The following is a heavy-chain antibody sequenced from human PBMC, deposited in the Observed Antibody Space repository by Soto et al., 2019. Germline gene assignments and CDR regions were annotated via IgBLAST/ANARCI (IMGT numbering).Heavy chain of an antibody. D-gene: IGHD2-15*01. Sequence: QVQLQQWGAGLLKPSETLSLTCAVYGGSFSGYYWSWIRQPPGKGLEWIGEINHSGSTNYNPSLKRRVTTSVHTSKNQFSPKLGSLTAADTAVYYCAREGGGHCSGGSCYVDYWGQGTLVTVSS. CDR1: GGSFSGYY. CDR3: AREGGGHCSGGSCYVDY. V-gene: IGHV4-34*01. CDR2: INHSGST. J-gene: IGHJ4*02.